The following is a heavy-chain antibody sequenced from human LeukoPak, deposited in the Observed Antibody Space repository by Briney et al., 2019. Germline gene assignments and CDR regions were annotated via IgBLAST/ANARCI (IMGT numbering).Heavy chain of an antibody. Sequence: ASVKVSCKASGGTFSSYAISWVRQAPGQGLEWMGGIIPIFGTANYAQKFQGRVTITTDESTSTAYMELSSLRSEDTAVYYCARMYYYDSSAYFDYWGQGTLVTVSS. D-gene: IGHD3-22*01. CDR3: ARMYYYDSSAYFDY. CDR2: IIPIFGTA. V-gene: IGHV1-69*05. CDR1: GGTFSSYA. J-gene: IGHJ4*02.